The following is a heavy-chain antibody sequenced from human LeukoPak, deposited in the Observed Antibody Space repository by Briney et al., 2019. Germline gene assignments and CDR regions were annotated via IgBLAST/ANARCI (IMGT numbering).Heavy chain of an antibody. D-gene: IGHD6-19*01. Sequence: PGGSLRLSCAASGFTFSSYDMHWVRQATGKGLEWVSVIGTSGDTYYAGSVKGRFTISRENAKNSLYLQMNSLTAGDTAVYFCSRVGSSGWPNYFDSWGQGTLVTVS. CDR1: GFTFSSYD. J-gene: IGHJ4*02. CDR3: SRVGSSGWPNYFDS. V-gene: IGHV3-13*04. CDR2: IGTSGDT.